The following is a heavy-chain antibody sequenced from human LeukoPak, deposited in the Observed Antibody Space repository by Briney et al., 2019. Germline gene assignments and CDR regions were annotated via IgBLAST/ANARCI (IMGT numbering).Heavy chain of an antibody. CDR1: GFTFSSYA. CDR2: ISGSGGST. D-gene: IGHD3-22*01. CDR3: AKIGYDSSGSQVGAFDI. Sequence: GGSLRLSCAASGFTFSSYAMSWVRQAPGKGLEWVSAISGSGGSTYYADSVKGRFTISRDNSKNTLYLQMNSLRAEDTAVYYCAKIGYDSSGSQVGAFDIWGQGTMVTVSP. J-gene: IGHJ3*02. V-gene: IGHV3-23*01.